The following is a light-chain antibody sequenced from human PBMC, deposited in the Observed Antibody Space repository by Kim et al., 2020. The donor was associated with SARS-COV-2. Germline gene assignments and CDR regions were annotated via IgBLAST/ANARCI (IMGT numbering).Light chain of an antibody. V-gene: IGLV2-23*02. CDR2: EVS. CDR1: SSDVGSYNH. CDR3: CSYAARITFV. Sequence: QSALTQPASVSGSPGQSITISCTGTSSDVGSYNHVSWYQHHPGKATKLMIYEVSSRPSGVSARFSGSKSGNTASLTISGLQSEDEANYYCCSYAARITFVFGTGTEVTFL. J-gene: IGLJ1*01.